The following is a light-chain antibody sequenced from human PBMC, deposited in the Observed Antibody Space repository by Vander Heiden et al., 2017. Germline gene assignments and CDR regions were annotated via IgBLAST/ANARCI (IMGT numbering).Light chain of an antibody. V-gene: IGKV1-39*01. CDR3: QQSYSTPFT. CDR1: QIISNY. CDR2: AAS. J-gene: IGKJ3*01. Sequence: DILMPHSPSSLSASVGDTVTITCRASQIISNYLNRYQQRPGKAPKLLIYAASNVQSGVPSRFSGGGSGTEFTLTITSLQPEDFATYYCQQSYSTPFTFGPGTKADIK.